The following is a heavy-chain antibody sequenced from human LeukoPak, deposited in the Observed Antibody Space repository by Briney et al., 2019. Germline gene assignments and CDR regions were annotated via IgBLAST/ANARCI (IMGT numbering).Heavy chain of an antibody. J-gene: IGHJ2*01. CDR1: GFTFDDYG. Sequence: GGSLRLSCAASGFTFDDYGMSWVHQAPGKGLEWVSGINWNGGSTGYADSVKGRFTNSRDNAKNSLYLQMNSLRAEDTALYYCARGGDYGDYGNWYFDLWGRGTLVTVSS. CDR2: INWNGGST. CDR3: ARGGDYGDYGNWYFDL. V-gene: IGHV3-20*04. D-gene: IGHD4-17*01.